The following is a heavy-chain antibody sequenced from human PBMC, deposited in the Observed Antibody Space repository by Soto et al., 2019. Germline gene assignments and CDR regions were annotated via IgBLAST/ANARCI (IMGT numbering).Heavy chain of an antibody. CDR1: GYTFTGYF. Sequence: ASVKVSCKASGYTFTGYFMHWVRQAPGQGLEWMGWINPYSGGADYAQSFQGRVTMTRDTSISTVYMELSRLRFDDTAVYYCARVIRRAYYNSPLDPCRQGTVVTVSS. V-gene: IGHV1-2*02. D-gene: IGHD3-10*01. CDR3: ARVIRRAYYNSPLDP. J-gene: IGHJ5*02. CDR2: INPYSGGA.